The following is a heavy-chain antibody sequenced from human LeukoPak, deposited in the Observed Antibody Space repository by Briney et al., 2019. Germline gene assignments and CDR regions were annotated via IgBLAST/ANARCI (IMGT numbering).Heavy chain of an antibody. CDR1: GFTFSNAW. CDR3: ATYTSSYSDY. V-gene: IGHV3-15*01. D-gene: IGHD3-22*01. CDR2: IKSKSDGGTA. J-gene: IGHJ4*02. Sequence: GGSLRLSCAASGFTFSNAWMGWVRQAPGKGLEWVGRIKSKSDGGTADFAAPLKGRFTMSRDDSKNALYLQMNSLKTEDTAVYYCATYTSSYSDYWGQGTLVTVSS.